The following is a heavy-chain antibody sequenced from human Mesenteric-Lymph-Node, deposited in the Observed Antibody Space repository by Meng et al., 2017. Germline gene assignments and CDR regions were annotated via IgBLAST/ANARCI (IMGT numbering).Heavy chain of an antibody. CDR3: ARRRGGSGRDC. Sequence: QLDESRPGPVKPSATLSLTCTVSGCSISSNGYYWDWVRQPPGKGLEWIGAIYHSGSTSYNPSLQSRVTMFVDTSKNQFSLMLTSVTATDTAVYYCARRRGGSGRDCWGQGTLVTVSS. CDR1: GCSISSNGYY. V-gene: IGHV4-39*01. CDR2: IYHSGST. J-gene: IGHJ4*02. D-gene: IGHD3-10*01.